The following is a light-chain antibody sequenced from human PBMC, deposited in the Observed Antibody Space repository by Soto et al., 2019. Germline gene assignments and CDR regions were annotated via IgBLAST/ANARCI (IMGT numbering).Light chain of an antibody. CDR2: WAS. CDR3: QQYYSTAWT. V-gene: IGKV4-1*01. Sequence: DIVMTQSPDSLAVSLGERATINCKSSQSVLYSSNNKNYLAWYQQKPGQAPKLLIYWASTRESGVPDRFSGSGSGTDFTLTISSLQAEDVAVYCCQQYYSTAWTFGEATKVEFK. CDR1: QSVLYSSNNKNY. J-gene: IGKJ1*01.